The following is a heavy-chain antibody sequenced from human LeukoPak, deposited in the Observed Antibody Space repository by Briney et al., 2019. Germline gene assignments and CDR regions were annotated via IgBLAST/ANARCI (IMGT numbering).Heavy chain of an antibody. CDR2: INPSSGGT. D-gene: IGHD1-1*01. V-gene: IGHV1-2*06. CDR3: ARLKTGATFPPHFDS. J-gene: IGHJ4*02. CDR1: GYTFTGYF. Sequence: AAVKVSCKTSGYTFTGYFMHWLRQAPGQGLEWMGRINPSSGGTSYAQKFQGRVTMTRDTSISTAYMDLSSLTSDDTAVYYCARLKTGATFPPHFDSWGQGTLVIVSA.